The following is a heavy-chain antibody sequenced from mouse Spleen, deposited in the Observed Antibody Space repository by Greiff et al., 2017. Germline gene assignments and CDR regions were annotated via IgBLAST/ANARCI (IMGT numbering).Heavy chain of an antibody. CDR3: ARKSGAYWYFDV. V-gene: IGHV2-4-1*01. CDR1: GFSLTNYA. D-gene: IGHD4-1*01. J-gene: IGHJ1*01. Sequence: VKLMESGPGLVAPSQSLSITCTVSGFSLTNYAVHWVRQSPGKGLEWLGVIWSDGSTDYNAAFISRLSISKDNSKSQVFFKMNSLQADDTAIYYCARKSGAYWYFDVWGAGTTVTVSS. CDR2: IWSDGST.